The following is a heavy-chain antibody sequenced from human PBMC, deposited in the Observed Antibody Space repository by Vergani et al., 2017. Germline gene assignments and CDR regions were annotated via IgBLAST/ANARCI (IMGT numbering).Heavy chain of an antibody. V-gene: IGHV1-18*01. CDR3: ARELLVWGVIIRRLGDGMDV. J-gene: IGHJ6*02. CDR1: GGTFSSYA. CDR2: ISAYNGNT. Sequence: QVQLVQSGAEVKKPGSSVKVSCKASGGTFSSYAISWVRQAPGQGLEWMGWISAYNGNTNYAQKLQGRVTMTTDTSTSTAYMELRSLRSDETAVYYCARELLVWGVIIRRLGDGMDVWGQGTTVTVSS. D-gene: IGHD3-10*01.